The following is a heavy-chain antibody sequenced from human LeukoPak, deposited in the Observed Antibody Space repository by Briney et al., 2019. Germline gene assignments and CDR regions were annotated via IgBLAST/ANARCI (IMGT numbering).Heavy chain of an antibody. CDR1: GGSISSTSYY. D-gene: IGHD5-18*01. Sequence: SETLSLTCTVSGGSISSTSYYWGWIRQPPGKGLEWIGSVYYSGSTYYNPSLKSRISISADTSKNQFSLKLSSVTAADTAVYYCARDGYNRGYFDLWGRGTLVTVSS. J-gene: IGHJ2*01. CDR3: ARDGYNRGYFDL. CDR2: VYYSGST. V-gene: IGHV4-39*02.